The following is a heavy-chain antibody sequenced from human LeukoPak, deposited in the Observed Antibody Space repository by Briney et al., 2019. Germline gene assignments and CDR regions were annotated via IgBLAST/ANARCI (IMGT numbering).Heavy chain of an antibody. CDR2: ISYDGSNK. CDR3: AKDTRSSGWWTTYYYCGMDV. CDR1: GFTFSSYG. V-gene: IGHV3-30*18. J-gene: IGHJ6*02. Sequence: GGSLRLSCAASGFTFSSYGMHWVRQAPGKGLEWVAVISYDGSNKYYADSVKGRFTISRDNSKNTLYLQMNSLRAEDTAVYYRAKDTRSSGWWTTYYYCGMDVWGQGTTVTVSS. D-gene: IGHD6-19*01.